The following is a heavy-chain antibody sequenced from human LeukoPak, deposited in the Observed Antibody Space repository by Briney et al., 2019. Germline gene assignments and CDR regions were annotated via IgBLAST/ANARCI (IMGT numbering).Heavy chain of an antibody. CDR2: IYTSGST. J-gene: IGHJ4*02. D-gene: IGHD3-10*01. Sequence: SETLSLTCTVSGGSISSYHWSWIRQPAGKGLEWIGRIYTSGSTNYNPSLKSRVTMSVDTSKNQFSLKLSSVTAADTAVYYCAGHGSGSYYNSFDYWGQGTLVTVSS. CDR1: GGSISSYH. CDR3: AGHGSGSYYNSFDY. V-gene: IGHV4-4*07.